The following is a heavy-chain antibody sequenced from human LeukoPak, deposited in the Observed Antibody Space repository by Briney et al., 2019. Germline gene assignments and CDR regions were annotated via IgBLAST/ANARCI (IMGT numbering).Heavy chain of an antibody. CDR2: ISSGSTYT. J-gene: IGHJ6*02. CDR1: GFTFSDHY. Sequence: GGSLRLSCEVSGFTFSDHYMSWIRQAPGKRLEWVSYISSGSTYTNYADSVKGRFTISRDNAKNSLYLQMNSLRAEDTAVYYCARDSRVRGVHHYCYYGMDVWGQGTTVTVSS. D-gene: IGHD3-10*01. CDR3: ARDSRVRGVHHYCYYGMDV. V-gene: IGHV3-11*06.